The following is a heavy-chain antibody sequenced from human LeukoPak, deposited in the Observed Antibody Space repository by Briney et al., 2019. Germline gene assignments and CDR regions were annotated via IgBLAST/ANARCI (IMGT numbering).Heavy chain of an antibody. V-gene: IGHV1-18*01. D-gene: IGHD2-21*02. CDR2: NSAYNGNT. Sequence: ASVKVSCKASGYTFTSYGISWVRQAPGQGLEWMGWNSAYNGNTNYAQELQGRVTMTTDTSTSTAYMELRSLRSDDTAAYYCASEVVVTATQELDIWGQGTMVTVSS. J-gene: IGHJ3*02. CDR3: ASEVVVTATQELDI. CDR1: GYTFTSYG.